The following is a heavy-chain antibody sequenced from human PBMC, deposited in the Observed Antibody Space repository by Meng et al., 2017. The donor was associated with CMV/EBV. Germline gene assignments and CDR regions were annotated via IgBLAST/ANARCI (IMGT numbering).Heavy chain of an antibody. CDR1: GFTFSSYW. J-gene: IGHJ6*02. Sequence: GGSLRLSCAASGFTFSSYWMHWVRQAPGKGLVWVSRINSGGSSTSYADSVKGRFTISRDNAKNTLYLQMNSLRAEDTAVYYCARDRVATTSYYYYGMDVWGQGTTVTVSS. V-gene: IGHV3-74*01. CDR3: ARDRVATTSYYYYGMDV. D-gene: IGHD5-24*01. CDR2: INSGGSST.